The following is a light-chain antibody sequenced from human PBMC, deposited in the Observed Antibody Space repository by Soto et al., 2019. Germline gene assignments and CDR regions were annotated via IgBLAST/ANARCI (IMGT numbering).Light chain of an antibody. V-gene: IGKV3-15*01. J-gene: IGKJ1*01. CDR3: QQYNNWPRT. CDR2: GAS. Sequence: EIVMTQSPATLSVSPGERATLSCRASQSVSSNLAWYQQKPGQAPRLIIYGASTRATGIPARFSGSGSGTEFTINISSLQAQDFAFYYCQQYNNWPRTFGQGTKVESK. CDR1: QSVSSN.